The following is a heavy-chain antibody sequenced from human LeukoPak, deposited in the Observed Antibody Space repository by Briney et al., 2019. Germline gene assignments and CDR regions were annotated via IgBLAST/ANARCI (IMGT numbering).Heavy chain of an antibody. CDR3: ARLYYYDSSGYSLTETGSAFDI. J-gene: IGHJ3*02. Sequence: PGGSLRLSCAASGFTFSSYEMNWVRQAPGKGLEWVSSISSSSSYIYYADSVKGRFTISRDNAKNSLYLQMNSLRAEDTALYYCARLYYYDSSGYSLTETGSAFDIWGQGTMVTVSS. CDR2: ISSSSSYI. D-gene: IGHD3-22*01. CDR1: GFTFSSYE. V-gene: IGHV3-21*04.